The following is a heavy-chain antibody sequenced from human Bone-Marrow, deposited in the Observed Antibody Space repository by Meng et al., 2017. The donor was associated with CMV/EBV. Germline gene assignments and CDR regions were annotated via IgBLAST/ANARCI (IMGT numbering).Heavy chain of an antibody. J-gene: IGHJ6*02. CDR1: GDSFTTSKW. Sequence: SETLSLTCAVSGDSFTTSKWWSWVRQAPGKGLEWIGEVYHSGSTHYNPSLKSRVTISVDTSKNQFSLKLSSVTAADTAVYYCARGRAAGYYYYYGMDVWGQGTTVTVSS. V-gene: IGHV4-4*02. D-gene: IGHD6-13*01. CDR3: ARGRAAGYYYYYGMDV. CDR2: VYHSGST.